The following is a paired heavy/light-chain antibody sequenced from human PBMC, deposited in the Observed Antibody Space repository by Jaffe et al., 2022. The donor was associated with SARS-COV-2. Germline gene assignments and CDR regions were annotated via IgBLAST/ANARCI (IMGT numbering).Heavy chain of an antibody. Sequence: QVQLQESGPGLVKPSQTLSLTCTVSGGSINSGSYYWSWIRQPAGKGLEWIGHIFTSGTTNYNPSLKTRVTISVDKSKNQFSLKLSSVTAADMAVYYCARDGSLGLGDWFDPWGQGTLVTVSS. J-gene: IGHJ5*02. CDR3: ARDGSLGLGDWFDP. D-gene: IGHD3-16*01. CDR2: IFTSGTT. V-gene: IGHV4-61*02. CDR1: GGSINSGSYY.
Light chain of an antibody. CDR3: QSYDSRLSVSV. J-gene: IGLJ3*02. CDR2: ANS. V-gene: IGLV1-40*01. CDR1: SSNIGAGYD. Sequence: QSVLTQPPSVSGAPGQRVSISCTGSSSNIGAGYDVHWYQHLPGTAPKLLIYANSNRPSGVPARFSGTKSGTSASLAITGLQAEDEADYYCQSYDSRLSVSVFGGGTKLTVL.